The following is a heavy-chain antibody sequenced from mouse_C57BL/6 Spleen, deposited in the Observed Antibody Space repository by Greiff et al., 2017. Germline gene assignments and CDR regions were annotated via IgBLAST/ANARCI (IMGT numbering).Heavy chain of an antibody. Sequence: VQLQESGPELVKPGASVKISCKASGYAFSSSWMNWVKQRPGKGLGWIGRIYPGDGDTNYNGKFKGKATLTADKSSSTAYMQLSSLTSEDSAVYFCARDGNYSAWFAYWGQGTLVTVSA. CDR2: IYPGDGDT. CDR3: ARDGNYSAWFAY. D-gene: IGHD2-1*01. V-gene: IGHV1-82*01. J-gene: IGHJ3*01. CDR1: GYAFSSSW.